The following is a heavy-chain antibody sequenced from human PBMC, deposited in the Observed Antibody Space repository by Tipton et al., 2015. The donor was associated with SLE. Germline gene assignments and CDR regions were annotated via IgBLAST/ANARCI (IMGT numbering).Heavy chain of an antibody. Sequence: LRLSCTVSGDSMNGYYWSWIRQPPGKGLEWIGYIYHSGITNYNPSLKSRVTISVDTSKYQFSLKLSSVTAADTAVYYCARGIAPRNYFDYWGQGTLVTVSS. J-gene: IGHJ4*02. CDR3: ARGIAPRNYFDY. CDR1: GDSMNGYY. CDR2: IYHSGIT. D-gene: IGHD6-6*01. V-gene: IGHV4-59*12.